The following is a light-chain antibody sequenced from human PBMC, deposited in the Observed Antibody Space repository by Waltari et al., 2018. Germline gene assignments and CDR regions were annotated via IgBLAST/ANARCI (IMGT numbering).Light chain of an antibody. CDR3: SSYAGSSKGV. J-gene: IGLJ2*01. CDR2: AVS. Sequence: QSALTQPASVSGSPGQSITISCTGTSSDVGNYKRVSWYQQHPCQAPKLLIYAVSKRPSGVSDRFSGSKSGDMASLTISGLQPEDEAEYFCSSYAGSSKGVFGGGTKVTVL. V-gene: IGLV2-23*02. CDR1: SSDVGNYKR.